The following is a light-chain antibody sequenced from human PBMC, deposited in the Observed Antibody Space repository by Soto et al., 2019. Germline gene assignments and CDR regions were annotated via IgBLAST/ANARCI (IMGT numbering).Light chain of an antibody. CDR2: GAS. CDR1: QSVSNN. Sequence: SLGTVSLKKRERATLPCMASQSVSNNYLAWYQQKPGQAPRLLIYGASNRATGIPARFSGSGSGTEFTLTISSLQSEDFAVYFSPQSNIWPQPFGQGAMVAIK. CDR3: PQSNIWPQP. V-gene: IGKV3-15*01. J-gene: IGKJ1*01.